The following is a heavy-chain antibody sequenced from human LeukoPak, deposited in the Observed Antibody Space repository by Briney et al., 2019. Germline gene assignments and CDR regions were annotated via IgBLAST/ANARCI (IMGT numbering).Heavy chain of an antibody. V-gene: IGHV1-69*05. D-gene: IGHD3-22*01. J-gene: IGHJ4*02. Sequence: TVKVSCKASGGTFSSYAISWVRQAPGQGLEWMGRIIPIFGTANYAQKFQGRVTITTDESTSTAYMELSSLRSEDTAVYYCARDHYDSSGYYVDYWGQGTLVTVSS. CDR3: ARDHYDSSGYYVDY. CDR1: GGTFSSYA. CDR2: IIPIFGTA.